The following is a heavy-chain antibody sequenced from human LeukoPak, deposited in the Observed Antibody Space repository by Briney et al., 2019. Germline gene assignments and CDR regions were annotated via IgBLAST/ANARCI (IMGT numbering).Heavy chain of an antibody. V-gene: IGHV3-21*01. CDR1: GFTFSSYS. CDR2: ISSSSSYI. J-gene: IGHJ4*02. D-gene: IGHD3-3*01. Sequence: GGSLRLSCAASGFTFSSYSMNWVRQAPGKGLEWVSSISSSSSYIYYADSVKGRFTISRDNAKNSLYLQMNSLRAEDTAVYYCARGYDFWSGYPGYWGQETLVTVSS. CDR3: ARGYDFWSGYPGY.